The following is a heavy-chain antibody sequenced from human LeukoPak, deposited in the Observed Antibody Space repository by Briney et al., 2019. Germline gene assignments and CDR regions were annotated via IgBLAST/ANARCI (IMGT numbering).Heavy chain of an antibody. Sequence: TGGSLRLSSATSGFTFSNAWMIWVRQAPGKGLEWVGRIQSKRDGGTTDYAAPVKGRFTISRDNSKNTLHLQMNSLRAEDTAVYYYAKEPYGDYNYFDYWGQGTLVTVSS. CDR3: AKEPYGDYNYFDY. J-gene: IGHJ4*02. CDR1: GFTFSNAW. CDR2: IQSKRDGGTT. V-gene: IGHV3-15*01. D-gene: IGHD4-17*01.